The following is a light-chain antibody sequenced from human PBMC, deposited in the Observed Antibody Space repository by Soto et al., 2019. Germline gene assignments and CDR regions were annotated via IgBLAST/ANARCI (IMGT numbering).Light chain of an antibody. J-gene: IGLJ3*02. CDR3: ETWDNNTWV. CDR1: SGHSSYI. V-gene: IGLV4-60*02. Sequence: VLTQSSSASASLGSSVKLTCTLSSGHSSYIIAWHQQQPGKAPRCLMKVEGSGSYNKGSGVPDRFSGSSSGADRYLTISNLQFEYEADYFCETWDNNTWVFGGGTKLTVL. CDR2: VEGSGSY.